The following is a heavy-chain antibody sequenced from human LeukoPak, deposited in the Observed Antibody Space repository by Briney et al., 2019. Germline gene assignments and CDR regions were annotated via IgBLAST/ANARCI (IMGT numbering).Heavy chain of an antibody. CDR1: GFTFSDYY. CDR3: ARVGSSSGYYFDY. J-gene: IGHJ4*02. Sequence: GGSLRLSCAAPGFTFSDYYMSWIRQAPGEGLGWGSYISGSGSTIYYADSVKGRFTISRDNAKNSLYLQMNSLRAEDTAVYYCARVGSSSGYYFDYWGQGTLVTVSS. CDR2: ISGSGSTI. D-gene: IGHD6-19*01. V-gene: IGHV3-11*01.